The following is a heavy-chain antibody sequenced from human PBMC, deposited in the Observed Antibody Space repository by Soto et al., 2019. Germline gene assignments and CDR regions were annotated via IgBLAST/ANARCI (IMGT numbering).Heavy chain of an antibody. CDR3: AIPTFNKADYYYYCMYV. CDR1: GGSISSSSYY. D-gene: IGHD4-4*01. J-gene: IGHJ6*02. V-gene: IGHV4-39*01. Sequence: PSETLSLTCTVSGGSISSSSYYWGWIRQPPGKGLEWIGSIYYSGSTYYNPSLKSRVTISVDTSKNQFSLKLSSVTAADTAVYYCAIPTFNKADYYYYCMYVWGQGTTVTVSS. CDR2: IYYSGST.